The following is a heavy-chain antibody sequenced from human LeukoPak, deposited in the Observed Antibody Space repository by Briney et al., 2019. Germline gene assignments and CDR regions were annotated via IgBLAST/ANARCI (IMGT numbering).Heavy chain of an antibody. J-gene: IGHJ3*02. V-gene: IGHV1-18*01. D-gene: IGHD2-2*01. CDR1: GYTFTSYG. CDR2: ISAYNSNT. CDR3: ARHCSSTSCYDYVFDI. Sequence: ASVKVSCKTSGYTFTSYGISWVRQAPGQGLEWMGWISAYNSNTNYAQKIQGRVTTTTDTSTSTAYMELRSLRSDDTAVYYCARHCSSTSCYDYVFDIWGQGTMVTVSS.